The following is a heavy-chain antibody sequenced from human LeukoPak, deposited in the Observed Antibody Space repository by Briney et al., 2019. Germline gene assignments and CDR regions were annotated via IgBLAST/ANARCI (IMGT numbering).Heavy chain of an antibody. CDR1: GYTFTGYY. D-gene: IGHD6-19*01. V-gene: IGHV1-2*02. CDR3: AEESSLIAVAGPS. CDR2: INPNSGGT. Sequence: ASVKVSCKASGYTFTGYYMHWVRQAPGQGLEWMGWINPNSGGTNYAQKFQGRVTMTRDTSISTAYMELSRLRSDDTAVYYCAEESSLIAVAGPSWGQGTLVTVSS. J-gene: IGHJ5*02.